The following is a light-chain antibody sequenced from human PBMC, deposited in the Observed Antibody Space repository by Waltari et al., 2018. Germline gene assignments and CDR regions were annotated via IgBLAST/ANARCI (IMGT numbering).Light chain of an antibody. Sequence: QSALTQPASVSASPGQSITISCTGTSGDIGSYNLVSWYQQHPGKAPKLMIYEVTKRPSGVSNRFSGSRSGNTASLTLSGLRAEDEADYYCCSYAGSSTLTFGGGTKLTVL. V-gene: IGLV2-23*02. CDR2: EVT. CDR3: CSYAGSSTLT. CDR1: SGDIGSYNL. J-gene: IGLJ3*02.